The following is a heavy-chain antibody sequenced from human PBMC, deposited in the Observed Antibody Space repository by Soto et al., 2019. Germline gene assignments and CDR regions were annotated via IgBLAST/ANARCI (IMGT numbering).Heavy chain of an antibody. CDR2: ISYDGSNK. D-gene: IGHD2-15*01. V-gene: IGHV3-30*18. J-gene: IGHJ4*02. CDR3: AKDLKTPGGKGARYFDY. Sequence: PGWSLRLSCASSVFTFSSYGMHWVRQAPGKGLEWVAVISYDGSNKYYADSVKGRFTISRDNSKNTLYLQMNSLRAEDTAVYYCAKDLKTPGGKGARYFDYWGQGTLVTVSS. CDR1: VFTFSSYG.